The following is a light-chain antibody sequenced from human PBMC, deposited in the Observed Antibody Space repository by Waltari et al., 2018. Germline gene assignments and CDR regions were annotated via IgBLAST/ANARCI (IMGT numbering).Light chain of an antibody. CDR2: GAS. CDR1: QSISFN. Sequence: EIVMTQSPATLSVSPGERATLPCRASQSISFNLAWYQQKPGQAPRLLIYGASTRASGIPARFSGSGSGTDCSLTISSLQSEDFAVYFCQQDNTGPPCTFGQGTKVEVK. V-gene: IGKV3-15*01. CDR3: QQDNTGPPCT. J-gene: IGKJ1*01.